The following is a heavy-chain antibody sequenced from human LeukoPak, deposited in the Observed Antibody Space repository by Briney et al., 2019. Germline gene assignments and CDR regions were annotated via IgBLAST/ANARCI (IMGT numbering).Heavy chain of an antibody. CDR2: INHSGSA. V-gene: IGHV4-34*01. CDR1: GGSFSGYY. J-gene: IGHJ5*02. Sequence: SETLSLTCAVYGGSFSGYYWNWIRQPPGKGLEWIGEINHSGSASYNPSLKSRVTISLYTSKNQFSLKLTSVTAADTAVYYCARSMVREVILSARRANWFDPWGQGTLVTVSS. CDR3: ARSMVREVILSARRANWFDP. D-gene: IGHD3-10*01.